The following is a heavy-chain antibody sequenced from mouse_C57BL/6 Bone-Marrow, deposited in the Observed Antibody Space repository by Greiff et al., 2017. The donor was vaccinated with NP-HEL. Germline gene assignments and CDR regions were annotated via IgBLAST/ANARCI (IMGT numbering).Heavy chain of an antibody. CDR2: INPGSGGT. CDR3: AREGLGRHFDC. V-gene: IGHV1-54*01. Sequence: QVQLQQSGAELVRPGTSVKVSCKASGYAFTNYLIEWVKQRPGQGLEWIGVINPGSGGTNYNEKFKGKATLTADKSSSTAYMQLSSLTSEDSAVYFCAREGLGRHFDCWGQGTTLTVSS. CDR1: GYAFTNYL. J-gene: IGHJ2*01. D-gene: IGHD4-1*01.